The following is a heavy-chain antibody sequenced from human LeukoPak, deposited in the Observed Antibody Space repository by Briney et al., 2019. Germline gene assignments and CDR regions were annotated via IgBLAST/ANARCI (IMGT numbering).Heavy chain of an antibody. CDR1: GFTFSSYS. V-gene: IGHV3-23*01. D-gene: IGHD3-16*01. Sequence: GGSLRLSCAASGFTFSSYSMYWVRQTPRKGLEWVSEIRGDGNTYYADSVKGRFAISRDNSKNTLFLQMHSLRAEDTAIYYCARLVGVSPLDFWGRGTLVTVSS. J-gene: IGHJ4*02. CDR2: IRGDGNT. CDR3: ARLVGVSPLDF.